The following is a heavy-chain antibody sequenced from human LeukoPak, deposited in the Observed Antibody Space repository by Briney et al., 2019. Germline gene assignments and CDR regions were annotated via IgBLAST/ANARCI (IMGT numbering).Heavy chain of an antibody. V-gene: IGHV3-7*01. CDR1: GFTFSSYW. CDR3: ARRFRRGYPYYYYGMDV. D-gene: IGHD5-18*01. CDR2: IKQDGSEK. J-gene: IGHJ6*02. Sequence: PGGSLRPSCAASGFTFSSYWMSWVRQAPGKGLEWVANIKQDGSEKYYVDSVKGRFTISRDNAKNSLYLQMNSLRAEDTAVYYCARRFRRGYPYYYYGMDVWGQGTTVTVSS.